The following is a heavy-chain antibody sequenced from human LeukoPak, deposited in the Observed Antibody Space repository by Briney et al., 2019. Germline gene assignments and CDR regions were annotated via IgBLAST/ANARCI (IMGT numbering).Heavy chain of an antibody. CDR3: ARGDTDPLAAAGTIYFDY. J-gene: IGHJ4*02. CDR1: GGSFSGYY. CDR2: INHSGST. Sequence: PSETLSLTCAVSGGSFSGYYWSWIRQPPGKGLEWIGEINHSGSTNYNPSLKSRVTISVDTSKNPFSLKLSSVTAAGTAVYYCARGDTDPLAAAGTIYFDYWGQGTLVTVSS. V-gene: IGHV4-34*01. D-gene: IGHD6-13*01.